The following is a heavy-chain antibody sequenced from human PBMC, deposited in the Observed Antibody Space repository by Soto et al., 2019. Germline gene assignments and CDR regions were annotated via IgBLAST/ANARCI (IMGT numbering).Heavy chain of an antibody. CDR2: ISGSGGTT. V-gene: IGHV3-23*01. D-gene: IGHD2-2*01. CDR3: AKDPYPIVVVPAANGMDV. J-gene: IGHJ6*02. CDR1: GLTFSRYA. Sequence: PGGSLRLSCAASGLTFSRYAMSWVRQAPGKGLEWVSVISGSGGTTYYADSVKGRFTISRDNSKSILYLPMNSLSADDTAVYYCAKDPYPIVVVPAANGMDVWGQGTTVTVSS.